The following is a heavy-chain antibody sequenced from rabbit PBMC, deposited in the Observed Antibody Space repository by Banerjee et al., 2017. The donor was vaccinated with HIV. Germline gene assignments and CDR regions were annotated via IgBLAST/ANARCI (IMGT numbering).Heavy chain of an antibody. D-gene: IGHD1-1*01. J-gene: IGHJ4*01. CDR2: IHAGSSGST. V-gene: IGHV1S40*01. CDR1: GFDLSSNA. Sequence: GFDLSSNAMCWVRQAPGKGLEWIACIHAGSSGSTWYASWAKGRFTISKTSSTTVTLQMTSLTAADTATYFCARDLTGVIGWNFNLWGQGTLVTVS. CDR3: ARDLTGVIGWNFNL.